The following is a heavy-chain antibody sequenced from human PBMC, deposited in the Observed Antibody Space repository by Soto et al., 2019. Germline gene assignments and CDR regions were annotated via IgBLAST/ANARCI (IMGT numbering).Heavy chain of an antibody. CDR3: AKAGSSGWRTYFDH. J-gene: IGHJ4*02. CDR2: ISISGDRT. D-gene: IGHD6-19*01. V-gene: IGHV3-23*01. Sequence: GGSLRLSCVTSGFTFKTFAMSCVRRAPGTGLEWVSSISISGDRTYYADSVKGRFFISRDNSNNTLFLRVSSLRVEDTATYYCAKAGSSGWRTYFDHWGQGTTVTVSS. CDR1: GFTFKTFA.